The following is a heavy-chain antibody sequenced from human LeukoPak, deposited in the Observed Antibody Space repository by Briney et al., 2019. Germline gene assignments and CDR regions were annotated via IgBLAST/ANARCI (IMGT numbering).Heavy chain of an antibody. CDR1: AFTFSDYS. J-gene: IGHJ4*02. Sequence: PGGSLGLSCAASAFTFSDYSMNWVRQAPGKGLEWVSYISGRSSTIYYAGSVKGRFTISRDNAKNSMYLQMNSLRAEDTAVYYCARDRIKSGSYYFDYWGQGTLVTVSS. D-gene: IGHD1-26*01. CDR2: ISGRSSTI. CDR3: ARDRIKSGSYYFDY. V-gene: IGHV3-48*01.